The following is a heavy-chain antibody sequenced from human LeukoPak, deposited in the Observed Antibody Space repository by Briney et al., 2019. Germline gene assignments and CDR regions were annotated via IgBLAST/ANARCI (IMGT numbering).Heavy chain of an antibody. V-gene: IGHV4-39*01. CDR3: ARSHPDYYDSSGYLFDY. Sequence: SETLSLTCTVSGGSISSSSYYWGWIRQPPGKGLEWIGSIYYSGSTYYNPSLKSRVTISVDTSKNQFSLKLSSVTAADTAVYYCARSHPDYYDSSGYLFDYWGLGTLVTVSS. D-gene: IGHD3-22*01. CDR1: GGSISSSSYY. J-gene: IGHJ4*02. CDR2: IYYSGST.